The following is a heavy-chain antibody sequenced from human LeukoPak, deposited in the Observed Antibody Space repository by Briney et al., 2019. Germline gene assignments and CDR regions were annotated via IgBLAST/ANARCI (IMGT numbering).Heavy chain of an antibody. D-gene: IGHD3-22*01. V-gene: IGHV3-23*01. Sequence: GGSLRLSCAASGFTFSSYAMSWVRQAPGKGLEWVSAISGSGGSTYYADSVKGRFTISRDNSKNTLYLQMNSLRAEDTAVYYCAKVRDSSGYYTDTYYFDYWGQGTLVTVSS. J-gene: IGHJ4*02. CDR1: GFTFSSYA. CDR3: AKVRDSSGYYTDTYYFDY. CDR2: ISGSGGST.